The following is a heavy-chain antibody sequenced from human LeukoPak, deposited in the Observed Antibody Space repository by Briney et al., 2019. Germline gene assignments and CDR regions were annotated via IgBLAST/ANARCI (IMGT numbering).Heavy chain of an antibody. CDR2: IYYSGST. Sequence: SQTLSLTCTVSGGSISSGDYYWSWIRQPPGKGLEWIGYIYYSGSTNYNPSLKSRVTISVDTSKNQFSLKLSSVTAADTAVYYCARHVAPTVVADWGQGTLVTVSS. V-gene: IGHV4-30-4*08. J-gene: IGHJ4*02. CDR1: GGSISSGDYY. D-gene: IGHD4-23*01. CDR3: ARHVAPTVVAD.